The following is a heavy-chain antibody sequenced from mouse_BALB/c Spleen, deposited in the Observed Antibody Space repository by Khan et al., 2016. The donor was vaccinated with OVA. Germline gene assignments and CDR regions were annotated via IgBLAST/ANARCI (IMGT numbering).Heavy chain of an antibody. D-gene: IGHD2-4*01. CDR2: ITCNSGAT. V-gene: IGHV1S34*01. J-gene: IGHJ4*01. Sequence: LVRPGSSVKISCKASGYSFTNYFIHWVKQSHGKGLEWIGFITCNSGATSYNQKFKGQATFTVVTSSSTAYMQFISLTSEDSAVYYCARNYDYDYYYGMDYWGQGTSVTVAS. CDR1: GYSFTNYF. CDR3: ARNYDYDYYYGMDY.